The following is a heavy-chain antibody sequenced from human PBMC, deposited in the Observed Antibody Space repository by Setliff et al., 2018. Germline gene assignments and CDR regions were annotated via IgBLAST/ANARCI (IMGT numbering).Heavy chain of an antibody. Sequence: PGGSLRLSCAASGFSFSSYNMIWVRQAPGKGLEWVASLSSANNYIVYADSVKGRFTISRDNAQSSLFLQMNSLSAEDTATYYCASSRTWIPVLDHCGQGTLVTVSS. D-gene: IGHD5-12*01. CDR2: LSSANNYI. J-gene: IGHJ4*02. CDR3: ASSRTWIPVLDH. V-gene: IGHV3-21*04. CDR1: GFSFSSYN.